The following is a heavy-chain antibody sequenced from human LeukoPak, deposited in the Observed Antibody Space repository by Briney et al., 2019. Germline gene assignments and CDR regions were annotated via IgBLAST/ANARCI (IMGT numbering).Heavy chain of an antibody. CDR2: VSSNGAST. V-gene: IGHV3-64*01. CDR3: TREISRGFDI. Sequence: GGSLRLSCAASGFTFSNYPMHWVRQAPGKGLESVSAVSSNGASTYYENSVKDRFIVSRDNSKNTLYLQLGSLRAEDTAVYYCTREISRGFDIWGQGTMVTVSS. J-gene: IGHJ3*02. D-gene: IGHD2/OR15-2a*01. CDR1: GFTFSNYP.